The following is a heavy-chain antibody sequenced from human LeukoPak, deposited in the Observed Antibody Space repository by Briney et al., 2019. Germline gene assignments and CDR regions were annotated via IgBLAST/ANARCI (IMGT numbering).Heavy chain of an antibody. J-gene: IGHJ4*02. CDR1: GFSFSNDG. CDR3: ARNRGAGGGYFDY. CDR2: IKEDGSAI. D-gene: IGHD3-16*01. Sequence: GGSLRLSRAASGFSFSNDGMSWVRQAPGKGLEWVANIKEDGSAISYADSVKGRFTTSRDNAKNSLYLQMNSLRAEDTAVYYCARNRGAGGGYFDYWCQGALVTVSS. V-gene: IGHV3-7*04.